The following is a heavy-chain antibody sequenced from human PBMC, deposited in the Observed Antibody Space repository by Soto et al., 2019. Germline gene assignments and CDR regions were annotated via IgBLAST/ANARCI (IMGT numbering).Heavy chain of an antibody. CDR1: PGSISSSY. D-gene: IGHD1-26*01. CDR3: AREAQDYYFDH. J-gene: IGHJ5*02. V-gene: IGHV4-59*01. Sequence: QVQLQESGPGLVKPSETLTLTCTVSPGSISSSYWSWIRQPPGRGLEWIGHVAYSGTTKYNPSLKGRGSISVSTSKRPFSLRLTSVTAADTAVYYCAREAQDYYFDHWGQGILVTVSS. CDR2: VAYSGTT.